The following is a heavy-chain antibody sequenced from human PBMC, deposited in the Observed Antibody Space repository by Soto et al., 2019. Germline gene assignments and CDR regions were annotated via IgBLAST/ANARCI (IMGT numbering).Heavy chain of an antibody. CDR3: VRATYFSDSSGYTRCLDY. D-gene: IGHD3-22*01. CDR1: GFTLSDHY. J-gene: IGHJ4*02. CDR2: SRDKPQGYST. Sequence: GGSLRLSCAVSGFTLSDHYIDWVRQAPGKGLEWVGRSRDKPQGYSTAYAASVKGRFTTSRNESNKSAYLQMNSLTTEDTAVYYCVRATYFSDSSGYTRCLDYWGQGTLVTVSS. V-gene: IGHV3-72*01.